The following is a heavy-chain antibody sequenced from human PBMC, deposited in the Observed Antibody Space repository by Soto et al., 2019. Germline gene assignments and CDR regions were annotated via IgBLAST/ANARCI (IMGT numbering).Heavy chain of an antibody. J-gene: IGHJ4*02. V-gene: IGHV4-59*04. CDR2: IYYSGST. D-gene: IGHD3-22*01. CDR3: ASAEYYAGRSGSFSYFDN. Sequence: TLALTCTVSGGSISSYYWSWIRQPPGRGLEWIGYIYYSGSTYYNPSLKSRVTISVDTSKNQFSLKLSSVTAADTAVYYCASAEYYAGRSGSFSYFDNWGEGALVTVSS. CDR1: GGSISSYY.